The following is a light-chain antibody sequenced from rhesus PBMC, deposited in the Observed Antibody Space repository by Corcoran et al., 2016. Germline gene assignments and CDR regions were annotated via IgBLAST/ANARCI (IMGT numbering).Light chain of an antibody. CDR2: YEY. V-gene: IGKV1S15*01. CDR3: QHGYGTPFT. J-gene: IGKJ3*01. CDR1: QGISNN. Sequence: DIQMTQSPSSLSASVGDTVTITCRASQGISNNIAWYQQQPGKVPKLLIYYEYPLQSGGPSRFSGRGSGTDFTLTISSLQPEDFATYYCQHGYGTPFTFGPGTKLDIK.